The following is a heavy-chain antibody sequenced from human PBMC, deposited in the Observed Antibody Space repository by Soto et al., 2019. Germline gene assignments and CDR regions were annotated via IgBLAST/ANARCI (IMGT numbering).Heavy chain of an antibody. V-gene: IGHV3-30-3*01. Sequence: PGGSLRLSCSASGFTFSRYPMHWVRQAPGKGLEWVAVISYDGSNKYYADSVKGRFTISRDSSKNTLYLQMNSLRAEDTAVYYCARAGSTVTTTTEIDYWGQGTLVTVSS. CDR3: ARAGSTVTTTTEIDY. D-gene: IGHD4-17*01. J-gene: IGHJ4*02. CDR1: GFTFSRYP. CDR2: ISYDGSNK.